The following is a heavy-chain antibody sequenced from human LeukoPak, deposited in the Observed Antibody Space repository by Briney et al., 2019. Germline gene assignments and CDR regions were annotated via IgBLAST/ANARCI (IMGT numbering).Heavy chain of an antibody. D-gene: IGHD6-19*01. CDR1: GGTFSSYG. Sequence: ASVKVSCKASGGTFSSYGISWVRQAPGQGLEWMGWISAYNGHTNYAQKVQGRVTMTTDTSTSTAYMELRSLRSDDTAVYYCARDYSSGWYGVFDYWGQGTLVTVSS. CDR2: ISAYNGHT. V-gene: IGHV1-18*01. CDR3: ARDYSSGWYGVFDY. J-gene: IGHJ4*02.